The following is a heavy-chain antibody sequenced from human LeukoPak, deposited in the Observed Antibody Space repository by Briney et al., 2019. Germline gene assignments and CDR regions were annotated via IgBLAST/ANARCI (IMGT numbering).Heavy chain of an antibody. J-gene: IGHJ4*02. CDR1: GGSFSGYY. V-gene: IGHV4-34*01. CDR3: ARVGDFWSGYYNY. CDR2: INHSGST. Sequence: KCSETLSLICAVYGGSFSGYYWSWLRKPPGKGLEWLGEINHSGSTNYNPSLKSRVTISVDTSKNQFSLKLSSVTAADTAVYYCARVGDFWSGYYNYWGQGTLVTVSS. D-gene: IGHD3-3*01.